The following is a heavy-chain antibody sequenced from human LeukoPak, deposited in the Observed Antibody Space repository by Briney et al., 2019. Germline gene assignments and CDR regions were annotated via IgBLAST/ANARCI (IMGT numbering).Heavy chain of an antibody. CDR2: ISYDGSNK. V-gene: IGHV3-30*04. J-gene: IGHJ4*02. CDR3: LRGDRRDY. Sequence: GRSLRLSCAASGFTFSSYAMHWVRQAPGKGLEWVAVISYDGSNKYYADSVKGRFTISRANSKNTLYLQMNSLRAEDTAVYYCLRGDRRDYWGQGTLVTVSS. CDR1: GFTFSSYA.